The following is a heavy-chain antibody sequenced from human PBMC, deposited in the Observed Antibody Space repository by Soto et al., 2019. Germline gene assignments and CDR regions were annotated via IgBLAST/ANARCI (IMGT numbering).Heavy chain of an antibody. CDR3: ARDSVLRYLAWSTTPSYYYGMDV. V-gene: IGHV4-31*02. J-gene: IGHJ6*02. D-gene: IGHD3-9*01. CDR2: IYYSGST. Sequence: QHPGKGLEGIGDIYYSGSTYYNPSLKSRVTISVDTSKNQFSLKLSSVTAADTAVYYCARDSVLRYLAWSTTPSYYYGMDVWGQGTTVTVTS.